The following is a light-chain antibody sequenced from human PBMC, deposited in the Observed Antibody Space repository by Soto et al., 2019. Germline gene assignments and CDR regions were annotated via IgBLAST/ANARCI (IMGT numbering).Light chain of an antibody. CDR2: ATS. V-gene: IGKV3-20*01. Sequence: EIVLTQSPGTLSLSPGERATLSCRASQSVDSDDFAWYQQRPGQAPRLPIYATSSRATGIPDRFSGSGSGTDFTLTINRLEPEDFAVYYCQQRGSSLRTFGQGTKVDIK. J-gene: IGKJ1*01. CDR3: QQRGSSLRT. CDR1: QSVDSDD.